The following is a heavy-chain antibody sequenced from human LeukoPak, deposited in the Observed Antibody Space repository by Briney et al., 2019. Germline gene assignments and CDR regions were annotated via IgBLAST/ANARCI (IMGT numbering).Heavy chain of an antibody. CDR2: TNPNSGGT. CDR3: ATQGTSSSWSYYFDY. Sequence: GASVKVSCKASGYTFTGYYMHWVRQAPGQGLEWMGWTNPNSGGTNYAQKFQGRVTMTRDTSISTAYMELSRLRSDDTAVYYCATQGTSSSWSYYFDYWGQGTLVTVSS. CDR1: GYTFTGYY. J-gene: IGHJ4*02. D-gene: IGHD6-13*01. V-gene: IGHV1-2*02.